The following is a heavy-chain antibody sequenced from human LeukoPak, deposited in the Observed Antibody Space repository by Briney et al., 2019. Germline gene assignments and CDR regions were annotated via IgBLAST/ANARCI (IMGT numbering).Heavy chain of an antibody. D-gene: IGHD2-15*01. CDR3: AKSLRYCSGGSCYAFDY. V-gene: IGHV3-21*01. CDR1: GFTFSSYS. Sequence: PGGSLRLSCAASGFTFSSYSMDWVRQAPGKGLEWVSSITGSSSHTYYADSVKGRFTISRDNAKNSLYLQMNSLRAEDTAIYYCAKSLRYCSGGSCYAFDYWGQGTLVTVSS. CDR2: ITGSSSHT. J-gene: IGHJ4*02.